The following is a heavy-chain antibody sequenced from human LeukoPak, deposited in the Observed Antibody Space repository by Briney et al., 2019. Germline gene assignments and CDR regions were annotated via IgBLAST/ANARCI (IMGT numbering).Heavy chain of an antibody. Sequence: PGGSLRLSCAASGFTFSNYGMHWVRQAPGKGLEWVAFIQYDGSNKYYAGSVKGRFTISRDNSKNTLYLQMNSLRAEDTAVYYCAKEGQEPIRYYYYYMDVWGKGTTVTVSS. V-gene: IGHV3-30*02. CDR2: IQYDGSNK. D-gene: IGHD1-14*01. CDR1: GFTFSNYG. CDR3: AKEGQEPIRYYYYYMDV. J-gene: IGHJ6*03.